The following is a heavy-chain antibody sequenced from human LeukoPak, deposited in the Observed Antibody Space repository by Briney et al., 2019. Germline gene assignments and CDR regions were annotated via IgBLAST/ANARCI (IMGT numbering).Heavy chain of an antibody. Sequence: SETLSLTCAVYGGSFSGYYWSWIRQPPGKGLEWIGEINHSGSTNYNPSLESRVTISVDTSKNQFSLKLSSVTAADTAVYYCARGSTMVRGVNLFDYWGQGTLVTVSS. CDR3: ARGSTMVRGVNLFDY. V-gene: IGHV4-34*01. D-gene: IGHD3-10*01. J-gene: IGHJ4*02. CDR1: GGSFSGYY. CDR2: INHSGST.